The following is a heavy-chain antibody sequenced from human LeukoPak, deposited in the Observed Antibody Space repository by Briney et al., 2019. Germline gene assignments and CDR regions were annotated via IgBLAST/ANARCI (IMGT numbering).Heavy chain of an antibody. V-gene: IGHV4-59*01. CDR1: GGSISSYY. CDR2: IYYSGST. Sequence: PSETLSLTCTVSGGSISSYYWSWIRQPPGKGLEWIGYIYYSGSTNYNPSLKSRVTISVDTSKNQFSLKLSSVTAADTAVYYCAREHSWYPEYCFDYWGQGTLVTVSS. D-gene: IGHD6-13*01. J-gene: IGHJ4*02. CDR3: AREHSWYPEYCFDY.